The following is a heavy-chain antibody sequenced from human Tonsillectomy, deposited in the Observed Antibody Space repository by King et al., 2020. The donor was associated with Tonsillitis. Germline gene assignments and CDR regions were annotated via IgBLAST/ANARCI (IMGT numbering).Heavy chain of an antibody. Sequence: VQLVESGAEVKRPGSSVKVSCKASGDTLNTYTISWVRQAPGQGLEWMGGIVPVLSTANYAPKFQGRVTMTADKSTSTAYIELSKLRSEDTAVYYCTYCSGTSCYAYWGQGTLVTVSS. CDR3: TYCSGTSCYAY. CDR1: GDTLNTYT. J-gene: IGHJ4*02. V-gene: IGHV1-69*06. CDR2: IVPVLSTA. D-gene: IGHD2-2*01.